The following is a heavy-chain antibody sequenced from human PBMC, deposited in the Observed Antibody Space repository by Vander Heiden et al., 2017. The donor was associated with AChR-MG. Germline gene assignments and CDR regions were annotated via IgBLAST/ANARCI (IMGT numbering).Heavy chain of an antibody. CDR3: ATPGVIDYYYYYMDV. J-gene: IGHJ6*03. D-gene: IGHD3-16*02. CDR2: INPNSGGT. CDR1: GYTFTDYY. V-gene: IGHV1-2*02. Sequence: QVQLVQSGAEVKKPGASVRVSCKASGYTFTDYYMHWVRQAPGQGLEWMGWINPNSGGTNYAQKFQDRVTMTRDSSISTAYMELSGLRSDDTAVYYCATPGVIDYYYYYMDVWGKGTTVTVSS.